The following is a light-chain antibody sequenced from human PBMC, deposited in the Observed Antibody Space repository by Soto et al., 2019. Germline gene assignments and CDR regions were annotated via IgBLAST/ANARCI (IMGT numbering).Light chain of an antibody. J-gene: IGKJ1*01. CDR2: DAS. CDR3: QQRSNWPPT. V-gene: IGKV3-11*01. CDR1: QSVSSY. Sequence: EIVMTQSPATLSLSPGERAALSVRASQSVSSYLAWYQQKPGQAPRLLIYDASTRATGIPARFSGSGSGTDFTLTITSLEPEDFAVYYCQQRSNWPPTFGQGTKVDIK.